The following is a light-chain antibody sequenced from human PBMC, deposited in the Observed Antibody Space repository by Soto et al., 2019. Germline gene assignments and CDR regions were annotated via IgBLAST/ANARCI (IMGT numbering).Light chain of an antibody. Sequence: EIVMTQSPATLSVSPGERATLSCRASQSVSSNLAWYQQKPGQAPRLLIYGASNRATGIPARFSGSGSGTEFTLTISSLQSEDFAVYYCQQYNNWPRTSGQGTKVDIK. V-gene: IGKV3D-15*01. CDR2: GAS. J-gene: IGKJ1*01. CDR1: QSVSSN. CDR3: QQYNNWPRT.